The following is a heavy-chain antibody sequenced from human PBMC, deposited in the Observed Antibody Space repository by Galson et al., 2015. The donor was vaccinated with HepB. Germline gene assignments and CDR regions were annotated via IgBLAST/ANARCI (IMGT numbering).Heavy chain of an antibody. V-gene: IGHV3-30-3*01. CDR1: GFTFSTYI. D-gene: IGHD5-12*01. J-gene: IGHJ4*02. CDR2: ISDDGSNK. CDR3: AREEGPNSGYDPTSIDY. Sequence: SLRLSCAASGFTFSTYIMHWARQAPGKGLEWVIVISDDGSNKYYADSVKGRFTISRDNSKNTLYLQMNSLRAEDTAVYYCAREEGPNSGYDPTSIDYWGQGTLVTVSS.